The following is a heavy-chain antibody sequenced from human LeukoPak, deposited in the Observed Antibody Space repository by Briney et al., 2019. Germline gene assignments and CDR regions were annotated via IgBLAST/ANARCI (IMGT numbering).Heavy chain of an antibody. CDR2: LYSGGST. CDR3: ARDPPRGFGNAFDI. V-gene: IGHV3-53*01. D-gene: IGHD2-15*01. J-gene: IGHJ3*02. CDR1: GFTVSSNY. Sequence: GGSLRLSCVASGFTVSSNYMNWVRQAPGKGLEWVSVLYSGGSTKYAESVKGRFTISRDNSENTLYLQMNSLRVEDTAMYFCARDPPRGFGNAFDIWGQGTMVTVSP.